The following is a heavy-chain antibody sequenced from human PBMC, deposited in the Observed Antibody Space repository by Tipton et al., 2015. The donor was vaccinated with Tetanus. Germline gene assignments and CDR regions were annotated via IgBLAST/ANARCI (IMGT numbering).Heavy chain of an antibody. CDR3: ARHKLDHYDSSGYYGYYFDY. CDR2: IYYSGST. J-gene: IGHJ4*02. CDR1: GFTFSSYSMN. Sequence: LRLSCAASGFTFSSYSMNWVRQPPGKGLEWIGSIYYSGSTYYNPSLKSRVTISVDTSKNQFSLKLSSVTAADTAVYYCARHKLDHYDSSGYYGYYFDYWGQGTLVTVSS. V-gene: IGHV4-39*01. D-gene: IGHD3-22*01.